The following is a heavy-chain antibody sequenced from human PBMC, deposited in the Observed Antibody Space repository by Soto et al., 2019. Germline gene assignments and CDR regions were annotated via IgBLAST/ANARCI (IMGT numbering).Heavy chain of an antibody. V-gene: IGHV3-30-3*01. CDR2: TSYDGNNK. J-gene: IGHJ4*02. D-gene: IGHD6-13*01. CDR1: RFAFSNYA. Sequence: VQLVESGGGVVQPGRSLRLSCAASRFAFSNYALHWVRQAPGKGLEWVAVTSYDGNNKNYADSVKGRFTLSRDSSRSTLYLEMNTLRSEDTAVYFCACSYTYRDSWFSDWGQEALVTVSS. CDR3: ACSYTYRDSWFSD.